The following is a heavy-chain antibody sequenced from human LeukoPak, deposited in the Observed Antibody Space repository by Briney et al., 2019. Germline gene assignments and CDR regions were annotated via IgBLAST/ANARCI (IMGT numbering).Heavy chain of an antibody. Sequence: PGGSLRLSCAASGFTFSSYAMSWVRQAPGKGLEWVSAISGSGGSTYYADSVKGRFTISRDNSKNTLYLQMNSLRAEDTAVYYCARPRGSGYFPGYFDYWGQGTLVTVSS. D-gene: IGHD3-22*01. CDR2: ISGSGGST. J-gene: IGHJ4*02. CDR3: ARPRGSGYFPGYFDY. V-gene: IGHV3-23*01. CDR1: GFTFSSYA.